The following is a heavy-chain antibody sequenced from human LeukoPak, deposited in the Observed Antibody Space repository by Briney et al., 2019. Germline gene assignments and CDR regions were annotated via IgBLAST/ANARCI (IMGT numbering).Heavy chain of an antibody. V-gene: IGHV3-30-3*01. Sequence: PGGSLTLSCAASGFTFSSYAMHWVRPAPGKGLEWVAVISYDGSNKYYADSVKGRFTISRDNSKNTLYLQMNSLRAEETAVYYCARDRGRLQAGTFYYWGQGTLVTVSS. D-gene: IGHD6-19*01. J-gene: IGHJ4*02. CDR3: ARDRGRLQAGTFYY. CDR1: GFTFSSYA. CDR2: ISYDGSNK.